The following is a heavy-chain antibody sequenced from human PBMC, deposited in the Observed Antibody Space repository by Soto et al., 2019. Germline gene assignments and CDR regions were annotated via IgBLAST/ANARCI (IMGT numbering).Heavy chain of an antibody. J-gene: IGHJ4*02. CDR2: ISNSFSDGNT. CDR3: AKVFSPEGGNYFDH. V-gene: IGHV3-23*01. CDR1: GFTLSNFA. Sequence: GGSLRLSCAASGFTLSNFAMNWVRQAPGKGLEWVSAISNSFSDGNTHYADSVKGRLTISRDNDKNTVFLEIDSLRAEDTAVYYCAKVFSPEGGNYFDHWGPGTLVTVSS.